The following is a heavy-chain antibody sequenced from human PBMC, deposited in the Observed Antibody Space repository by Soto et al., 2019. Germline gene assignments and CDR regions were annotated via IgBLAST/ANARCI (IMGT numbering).Heavy chain of an antibody. D-gene: IGHD5-18*01. Sequence: SLRLSCAASGFTFDDYAMHWVRQAPGKGLEWVSGISWNSGSIGYADSVKGRFTISRDNAKNSLYLQMNSLRAEDTAVYYCAREQLWLDYWGQGTLVTVSS. CDR2: ISWNSGSI. CDR3: AREQLWLDY. J-gene: IGHJ4*02. V-gene: IGHV3-9*01. CDR1: GFTFDDYA.